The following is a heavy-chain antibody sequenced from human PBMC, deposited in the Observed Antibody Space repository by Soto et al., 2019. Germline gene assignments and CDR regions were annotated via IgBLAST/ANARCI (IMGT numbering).Heavy chain of an antibody. V-gene: IGHV3-7*02. Sequence: EVQLVESGGGLVQPGGSLRLSCEASGFTFSSRWMTWVHQGPGKGLEWVANIKQDENGKDYVDSVKGRFTISRDNAKNSLYLQLTSLRAEDTAVYYCATNDGRAAAGLVLDFWGQGTLFTVYS. CDR2: IKQDENGK. CDR3: ATNDGRAAAGLVLDF. CDR1: GFTFSSRW. J-gene: IGHJ4*02. D-gene: IGHD1-1*01.